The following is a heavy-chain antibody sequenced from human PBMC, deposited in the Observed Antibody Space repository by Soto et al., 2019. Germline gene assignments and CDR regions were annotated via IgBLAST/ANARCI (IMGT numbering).Heavy chain of an antibody. CDR2: IKQDGSEK. J-gene: IGHJ6*02. V-gene: IGHV3-7*04. Sequence: GGSLRLSCAASGFTFSSYWMSWVRQAPGKGLEWVANIKQDGSEKYYVDSVKGRFTISRDNAKNSLYLQMNSLRAEDTAVYYCARDTPRTAYYDSSGYYYPTSTYYYYGMDVWGQGTTVTVSS. CDR1: GFTFSSYW. CDR3: ARDTPRTAYYDSSGYYYPTSTYYYYGMDV. D-gene: IGHD3-22*01.